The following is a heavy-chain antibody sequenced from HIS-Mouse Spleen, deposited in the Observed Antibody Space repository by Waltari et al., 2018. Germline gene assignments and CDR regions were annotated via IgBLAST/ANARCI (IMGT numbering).Heavy chain of an antibody. D-gene: IGHD6-19*01. CDR2: ISYDGSNK. Sequence: QVQLVESGGGVVQPGRSLRLSWSAAVFTFSSYGMHWVRQAPGKGLEWVAVISYDGSNKYYADSVKGRFTISRDNSKNTLYLQMNSLRAEDTAVYYCAKASSGWLDYWGQGTLVTVSS. J-gene: IGHJ4*02. CDR3: AKASSGWLDY. V-gene: IGHV3-30*18. CDR1: VFTFSSYG.